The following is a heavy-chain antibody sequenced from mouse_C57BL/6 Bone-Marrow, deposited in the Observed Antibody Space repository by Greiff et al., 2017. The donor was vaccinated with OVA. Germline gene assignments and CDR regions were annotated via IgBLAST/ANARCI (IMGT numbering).Heavy chain of an antibody. CDR3: ARKLLSYAMDY. CDR2: IYPGDGDT. J-gene: IGHJ4*01. Sequence: VQLQQSGAELVKPGASVKISCKASGYAFSSYWMNCVKQRPGQGLEWIGQIYPGDGDTNYNGKFKGKATLTADKSSSTAYMQLSSLTSEDSAVYFCARKLLSYAMDYWGQGTSVTVSS. CDR1: GYAFSSYW. V-gene: IGHV1-80*01. D-gene: IGHD4-1*01.